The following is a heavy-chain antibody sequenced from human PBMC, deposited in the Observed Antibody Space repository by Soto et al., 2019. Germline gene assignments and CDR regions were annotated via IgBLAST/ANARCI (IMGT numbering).Heavy chain of an antibody. CDR3: AATYSGLADYYYYGMDV. D-gene: IGHD6-19*01. J-gene: IGHJ6*02. Sequence: GESLKISCKGSGYSFTSYWISWVRQMPGKGLEWMGRIDPSDSYTNYSPSFQGHVTISTDKSISTAYLQWSSLKASDTAMYYCAATYSGLADYYYYGMDVWGQGTTVTVSS. CDR2: IDPSDSYT. V-gene: IGHV5-10-1*01. CDR1: GYSFTSYW.